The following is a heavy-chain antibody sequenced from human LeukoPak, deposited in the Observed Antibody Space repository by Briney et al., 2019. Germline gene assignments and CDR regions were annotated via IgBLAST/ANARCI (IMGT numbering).Heavy chain of an antibody. Sequence: GASVKVSCKASGYTFTSYGISWVRQAPGQGLEWMGWTSAYNGNTNYAQKLQGRVTMTTDTSTSTAYMELRSLRSDDTAVYYCARDSNILTGYYRGASYGMDVWGQGTTVTVSS. J-gene: IGHJ6*02. CDR2: TSAYNGNT. CDR1: GYTFTSYG. V-gene: IGHV1-18*01. CDR3: ARDSNILTGYYRGASYGMDV. D-gene: IGHD3-9*01.